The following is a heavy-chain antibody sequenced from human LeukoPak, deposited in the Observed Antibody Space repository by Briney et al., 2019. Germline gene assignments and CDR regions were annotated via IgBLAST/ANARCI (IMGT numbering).Heavy chain of an antibody. CDR2: IQQDGTNK. Sequence: GGSLRLSCAASGFIFSSYGIHWVRQAPGKGLDWVAFIQQDGTNKYYADSVKGRFTISRDNSKNTLYLQMNSLRAEDTAVYYCAKDLAVAGTRRYYFDYWGQGTLVTVSS. CDR3: AKDLAVAGTRRYYFDY. J-gene: IGHJ4*02. CDR1: GFIFSSYG. D-gene: IGHD6-19*01. V-gene: IGHV3-30*02.